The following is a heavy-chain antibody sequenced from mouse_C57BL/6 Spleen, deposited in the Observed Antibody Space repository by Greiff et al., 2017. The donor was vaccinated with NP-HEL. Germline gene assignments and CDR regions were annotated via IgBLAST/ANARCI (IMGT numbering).Heavy chain of an antibody. CDR3: ARSDDAGAMDY. J-gene: IGHJ4*01. CDR1: GYTFTSYW. Sequence: VQLQQPGAELVRPGSSVKLSCKASGYTFTSYWMHWVKQRPIQGLEWIGNIDPSDSETNYNQKFKDKATLTVDKSSSTAYMQLSSLTSEDSAVYYCARSDDAGAMDYWGQGTSVTVSS. V-gene: IGHV1-52*01. CDR2: IDPSDSET.